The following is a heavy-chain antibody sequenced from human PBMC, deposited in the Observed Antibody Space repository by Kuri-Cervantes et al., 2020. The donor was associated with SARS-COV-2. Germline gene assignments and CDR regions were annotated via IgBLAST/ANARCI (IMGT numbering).Heavy chain of an antibody. CDR3: AGDSVRYYYDSSGYYPPRDYYYYGMDV. D-gene: IGHD3-22*01. CDR2: IYYSGST. CDR1: GGSIISNY. J-gene: IGHJ6*02. Sequence: GSLRLSCTVSGGSIISNYWSWIRPHPGKGQERIGYIYYSGSTNYNPSLKSRVTISVDTAKNQFSLKLTSGTAADPAVYYCAGDSVRYYYDSSGYYPPRDYYYYGMDVWGQGTTVTVSS. V-gene: IGHV4-59*13.